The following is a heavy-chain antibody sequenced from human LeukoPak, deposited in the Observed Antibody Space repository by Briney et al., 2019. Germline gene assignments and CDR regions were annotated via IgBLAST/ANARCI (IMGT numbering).Heavy chain of an antibody. CDR2: IKQDGSEK. J-gene: IGHJ6*02. CDR3: ARAGYCSSTSCYSCYYYYGMDV. CDR1: GFTFSSYW. Sequence: GGSLRLSCAASGFTFSSYWMSWVRRAPGKGLEWVANIKQDGSEKYYVDSVKGRFTISRDNAKNSLYLQMNSLRAEDTAVYYCARAGYCSSTSCYSCYYYYGMDVWGQGTTVTVSS. D-gene: IGHD2-2*01. V-gene: IGHV3-7*01.